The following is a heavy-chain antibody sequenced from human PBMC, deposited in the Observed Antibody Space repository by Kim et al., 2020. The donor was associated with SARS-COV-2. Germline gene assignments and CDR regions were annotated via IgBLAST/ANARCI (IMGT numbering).Heavy chain of an antibody. CDR3: ARMGYDYDSAAFH. J-gene: IGHJ4*02. D-gene: IGHD3-16*01. Sequence: SETLSLTCSVSGDSISSATYFWGWIRQTPGKGLDWIGSISYSGTSHYNPALKSRVTMSIDTSKNHFSLKLTSVTAADTPVYYCARMGYDYDSAAFHWGQGTLVTVSS. CDR2: ISYSGTS. CDR1: GDSISSATYF. V-gene: IGHV4-39*02.